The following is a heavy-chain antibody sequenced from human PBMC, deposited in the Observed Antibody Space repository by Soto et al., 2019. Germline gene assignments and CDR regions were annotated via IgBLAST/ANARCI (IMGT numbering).Heavy chain of an antibody. J-gene: IGHJ3*02. V-gene: IGHV1-69*13. Sequence: SVKVSCKASGGTFSSYAISWVRQDPGQGLEWMGGIIPIFGTANYAQKFQGRVTITADESTSTAYMELSSLRSEDTAVYYCAREYSSSSWAFDIWVQGTMVTGTS. CDR3: AREYSSSSWAFDI. CDR2: IIPIFGTA. D-gene: IGHD6-6*01. CDR1: GGTFSSYA.